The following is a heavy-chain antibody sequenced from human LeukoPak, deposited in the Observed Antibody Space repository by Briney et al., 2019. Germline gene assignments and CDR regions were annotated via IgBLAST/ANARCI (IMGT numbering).Heavy chain of an antibody. Sequence: SETLSLTCAVYGGSFSGYYWSWIRQPPGKGLEWIGEINHSGSTNYNPSLKSRVTISVDTSKNQFSLKLSSVTAADTAVYYCARPSYCGGDCYARDFQHWGQGTLVTVSS. CDR2: INHSGST. CDR1: GGSFSGYY. V-gene: IGHV4-34*01. D-gene: IGHD2-21*01. J-gene: IGHJ1*01. CDR3: ARPSYCGGDCYARDFQH.